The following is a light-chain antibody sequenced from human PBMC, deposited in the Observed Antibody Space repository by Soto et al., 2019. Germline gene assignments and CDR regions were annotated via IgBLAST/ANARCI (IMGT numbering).Light chain of an antibody. V-gene: IGKV1-5*03. J-gene: IGKJ4*01. CDR1: QSISSW. Sequence: DIQMTQSPSTLSASVGDRVTITCRASQSISSWLAWYQQKPGKAPKLVIYKASSLESGVPSRFSGSGSRTEFTLTITGLQPDDFATYYCQQYNSSPLTLGGGTKVDIK. CDR3: QQYNSSPLT. CDR2: KAS.